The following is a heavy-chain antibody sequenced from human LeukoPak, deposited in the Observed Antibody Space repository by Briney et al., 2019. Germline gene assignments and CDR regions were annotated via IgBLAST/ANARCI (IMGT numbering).Heavy chain of an antibody. Sequence: PGGSLRLSCVASGFTFSDYAMNWVRQAPGQGLEWVSAISGSGGTTHYAESVKGRFAISRDNSKNTLSLQMSHLRHEDTARYYCAKDRYSNYGNWFDPWGQGTQVTVFS. J-gene: IGHJ5*02. CDR2: ISGSGGTT. CDR3: AKDRYSNYGNWFDP. V-gene: IGHV3-23*01. CDR1: GFTFSDYA. D-gene: IGHD4-11*01.